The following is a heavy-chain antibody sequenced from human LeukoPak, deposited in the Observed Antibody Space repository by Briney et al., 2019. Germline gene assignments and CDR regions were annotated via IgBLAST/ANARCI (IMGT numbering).Heavy chain of an antibody. V-gene: IGHV3-21*01. CDR3: ARLDSSSWPYFDY. CDR1: GFTFSSYS. J-gene: IGHJ4*02. CDR2: ISSSSSYI. Sequence: GGSLRLSCAASGFTFSSYSMNWVRQAPGKGLEWVSSISSSSSYIYYADSVKGRFTISRDNAKNSLYLQMNSLRAEDTAVYYCARLDSSSWPYFDYWGQGTLVTVSS. D-gene: IGHD6-13*01.